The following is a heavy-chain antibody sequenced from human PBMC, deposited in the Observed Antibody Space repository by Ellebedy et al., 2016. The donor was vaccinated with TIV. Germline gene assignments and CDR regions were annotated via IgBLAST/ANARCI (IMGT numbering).Heavy chain of an antibody. CDR1: GFTFSSYA. J-gene: IGHJ6*02. CDR3: ARDGMDV. CDR2: ISSNGGST. V-gene: IGHV3-64*01. Sequence: GESLKISCAASGFTFSSYAMHWVRQAPGKGLEYVSAISSNGGSTYYANSVKGRFTISRDNSKNTLYLQMGSLRAEDMAVYYCARDGMDVWGQGTTVTVSS.